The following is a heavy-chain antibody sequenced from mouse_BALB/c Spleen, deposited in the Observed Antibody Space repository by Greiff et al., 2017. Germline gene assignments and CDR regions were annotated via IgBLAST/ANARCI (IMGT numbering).Heavy chain of an antibody. J-gene: IGHJ2*01. CDR3: ARGPHYYGYNY. CDR2: ISTYYGDA. CDR1: GYTFTDYA. D-gene: IGHD1-2*01. V-gene: IGHV1S137*01. Sequence: QVHVKQSGAELVRPGVSVKISCKGSGYTFTDYAMHWVKQSHAKSLEWIGVISTYYGDASYNQKFKGKATMTVDKSSSTAYMELARLTSEDSAIYYCARGPHYYGYNYWGQGTTLTVSS.